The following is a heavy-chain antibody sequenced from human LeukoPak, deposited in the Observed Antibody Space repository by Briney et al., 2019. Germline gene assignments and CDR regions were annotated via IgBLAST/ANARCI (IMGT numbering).Heavy chain of an antibody. J-gene: IGHJ4*02. CDR2: ISYGGSNK. CDR1: GFTFSSYG. Sequence: GRSLRLSCAASGFTFSSYGMHWVRQPPGKGLEWVAVISYGGSNKYYADSVKGRFTISRDNSKNTLYLQRNSLRAEDTAGDYCAKVPLRYSDWLTFDYWGQGTLVTVSS. CDR3: AKVPLRYSDWLTFDY. D-gene: IGHD3-9*01. V-gene: IGHV3-30*18.